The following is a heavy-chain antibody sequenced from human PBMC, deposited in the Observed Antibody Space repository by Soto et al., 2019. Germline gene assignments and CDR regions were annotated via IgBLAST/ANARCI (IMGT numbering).Heavy chain of an antibody. CDR3: ARLNSFTVIVPPGFDP. CDR2: IYPGDSDT. Sequence: GESLKISCKGSGYSFTSYWIGWVRQMPGKGLGWMGIIYPGDSDTRYSPSFQGQVTISADKSISTAYLQWSSLKASDTAMYYCARLNSFTVIVPPGFDPWGQGTLLPVSS. V-gene: IGHV5-51*01. J-gene: IGHJ5*02. D-gene: IGHD3-22*01. CDR1: GYSFTSYW.